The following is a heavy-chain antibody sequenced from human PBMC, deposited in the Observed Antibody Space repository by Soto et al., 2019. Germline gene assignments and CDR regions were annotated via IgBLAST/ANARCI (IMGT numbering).Heavy chain of an antibody. D-gene: IGHD6-19*01. V-gene: IGHV1-69*06. CDR3: ARSETAGHRGFDI. CDR1: GGTFSSSA. CDR2: IIPTFGTA. J-gene: IGHJ3*02. Sequence: QVQLVQSGAEMREPGSSVKVSCKAAGGTFSSSAINWLRQAPGQGPEWMGGIIPTFGTANYIEKFRGRVTIPADTSTSTAYMEVSSLTSADTAMYFCARSETAGHRGFDIWGQGTMVTVSS.